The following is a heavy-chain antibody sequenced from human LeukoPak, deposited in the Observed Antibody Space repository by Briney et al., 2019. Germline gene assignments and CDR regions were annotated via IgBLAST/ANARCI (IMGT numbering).Heavy chain of an antibody. Sequence: SETLSLTCTVSGGSISSYYWSWIRQPAGQGLEWIGRIYTSGSTNYNPSLKSRVTMSVDTSKNQFSLKLSSVTAADTAVYYCAREGAEGGITIFGVVMPWFDPWGQGTLVTVSS. CDR1: GGSISSYY. CDR3: AREGAEGGITIFGVVMPWFDP. V-gene: IGHV4-4*07. J-gene: IGHJ5*02. D-gene: IGHD3-3*01. CDR2: IYTSGST.